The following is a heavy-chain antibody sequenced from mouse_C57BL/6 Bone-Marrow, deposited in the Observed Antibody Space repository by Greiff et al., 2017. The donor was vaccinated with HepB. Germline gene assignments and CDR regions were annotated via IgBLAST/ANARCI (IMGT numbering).Heavy chain of an antibody. CDR2: IHPNSGST. CDR3: ASPRDYGSSYEGFYAMDY. Sequence: VQLQQPGAELVKPGASVKLSCKASGYTFTSYWMHWVKQRPGQGLEWIGMIHPNSGSTNYNEKFKSKATLTVDKSSSTAYMQLSSLTSEDSAVYYCASPRDYGSSYEGFYAMDYWGQGTSVTVSS. D-gene: IGHD1-1*01. V-gene: IGHV1-64*01. J-gene: IGHJ4*01. CDR1: GYTFTSYW.